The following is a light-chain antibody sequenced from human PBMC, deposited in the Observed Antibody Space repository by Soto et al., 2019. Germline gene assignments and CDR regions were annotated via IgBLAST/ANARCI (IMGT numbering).Light chain of an antibody. CDR1: SGHSNYA. V-gene: IGLV4-69*01. Sequence: QLVLTQSPSASASLGASVKFTCTLNSGHSNYAIAWHQQRPEKGPRYLMKVNSDGSHNKGDGIADRFSGSSSGAERYLSISGLQSEDEADYYCQTWDTGIQVFGGGTKLTVL. CDR3: QTWDTGIQV. CDR2: VNSDGSH. J-gene: IGLJ3*02.